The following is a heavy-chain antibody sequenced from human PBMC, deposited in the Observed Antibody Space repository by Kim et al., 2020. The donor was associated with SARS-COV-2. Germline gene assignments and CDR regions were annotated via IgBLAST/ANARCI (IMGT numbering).Heavy chain of an antibody. Sequence: GGSLRLSCAASGFSISDHAMHWVRQVPGKGLEWVAAISYDGSVRKYADSVKARFTISRDNSRYTLYLQMHSLRPEDTALYFCVRDRESSGRYLDFRGQGT. V-gene: IGHV3-30*04. CDR3: VRDRESSGRYLDF. CDR2: ISYDGSVR. J-gene: IGHJ4*02. D-gene: IGHD3-10*01. CDR1: GFSISDHA.